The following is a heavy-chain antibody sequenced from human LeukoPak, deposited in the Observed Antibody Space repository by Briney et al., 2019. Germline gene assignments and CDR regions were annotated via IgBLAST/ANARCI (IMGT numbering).Heavy chain of an antibody. J-gene: IGHJ4*02. CDR1: GFTFSSYS. V-gene: IGHV3-21*01. Sequence: GGSLRLSCAASGFTFSSYSMNGVRQAPGKGLEGGTSISSSSSYIYYADSVKVRFTISRDNAKNALYLQMSSLRAEDTAVYYCARGKIQLPYWGQGTMVTVSS. CDR3: ARGKIQLPY. D-gene: IGHD4-23*01. CDR2: ISSSSSYI.